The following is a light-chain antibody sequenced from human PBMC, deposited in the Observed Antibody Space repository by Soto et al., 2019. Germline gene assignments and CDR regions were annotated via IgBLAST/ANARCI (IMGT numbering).Light chain of an antibody. V-gene: IGLV2-23*01. CDR1: SGDVGSYNL. CDR3: CSYAGSSIWV. CDR2: EGT. Sequence: QSALTQPASVSGSPGQSITISCTGTSGDVGSYNLVSWYQQHPDKAPKLILYEGTQRPSGVSDRFSGSKSGNTASLTISGLQAEDEADYYCCSYAGSSIWVFGGGTKVTVL. J-gene: IGLJ3*02.